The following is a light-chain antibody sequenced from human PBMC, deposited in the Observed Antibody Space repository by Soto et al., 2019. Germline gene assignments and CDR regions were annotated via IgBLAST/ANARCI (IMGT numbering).Light chain of an antibody. V-gene: IGLV2-14*01. Sequence: QSVLTQPASVSGSPGQSITISCTGTSSDIGGYNYVSWYQHHPGKAPQLMIYEVSNRPSGVSNRFSGSKSGNTASLTISGLQPEDEADYDCSSCTSSTTPLVFGTGTKLTVL. CDR3: SSCTSSTTPLV. CDR2: EVS. CDR1: SSDIGGYNY. J-gene: IGLJ1*01.